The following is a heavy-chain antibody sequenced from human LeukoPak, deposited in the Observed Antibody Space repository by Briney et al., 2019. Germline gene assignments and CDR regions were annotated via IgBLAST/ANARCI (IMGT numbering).Heavy chain of an antibody. D-gene: IGHD3-9*01. CDR1: GFTFDDHG. Sequence: GGSLRLSCAASGFTFDDHGMSWVRQAPGKGLEWVSGIKWDGGRTGYADSVKGRFTISRDNAKNSVYLQMNSLRAEDTALYYCARDRSEEILRYFDWPDYYYYMDVWGKGTTVTISS. V-gene: IGHV3-20*04. CDR2: IKWDGGRT. CDR3: ARDRSEEILRYFDWPDYYYYMDV. J-gene: IGHJ6*03.